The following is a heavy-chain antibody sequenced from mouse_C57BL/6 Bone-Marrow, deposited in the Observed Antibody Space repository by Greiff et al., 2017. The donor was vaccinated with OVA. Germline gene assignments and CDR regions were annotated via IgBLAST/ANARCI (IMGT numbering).Heavy chain of an antibody. Sequence: EVQLQQSGPVLVKPGASVKMSCKASGYTFTDYYMNWVKQSHGKSLEWIGVINPYNGGTSYNQKFKGKATLTVDKSSSTAYMELNSLTSEDSAVYYCGAPSGRFDYWGQGTTLTVSS. J-gene: IGHJ2*01. D-gene: IGHD4-1*02. CDR1: GYTFTDYY. CDR2: INPYNGGT. CDR3: GAPSGRFDY. V-gene: IGHV1-19*01.